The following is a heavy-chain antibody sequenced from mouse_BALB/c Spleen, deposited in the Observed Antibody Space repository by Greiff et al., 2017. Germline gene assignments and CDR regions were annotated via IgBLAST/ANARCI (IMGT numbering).Heavy chain of an antibody. CDR2: ILPGSGST. D-gene: IGHD2-2*01. CDR3: AREGLRRGMDY. J-gene: IGHJ4*01. Sequence: VQLQQSGAELMKPGASVKISCKATGYTFSSYWIEWVKQRPGHGLEWIGEILPGSGSTNYNEKFKGKATFTADTSSNTAYMQLSSLTSEDSAVYYCAREGLRRGMDYWGQGTSVTVSS. V-gene: IGHV1-9*01. CDR1: GYTFSSYW.